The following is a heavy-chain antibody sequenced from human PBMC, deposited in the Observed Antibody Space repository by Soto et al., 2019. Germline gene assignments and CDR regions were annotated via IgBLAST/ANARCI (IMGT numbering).Heavy chain of an antibody. CDR2: IIPMFGTA. CDR1: GGTFSTYA. V-gene: IGHV1-69*12. J-gene: IGHJ4*01. D-gene: IGHD5-18*01. Sequence: QVQLVQSGAEVKKPESSVKVSCKAPGGTFSTYAISWVRQAPGQGLEWMGGIIPMFGTANYAQRFQDRVTTTADESTSPVYMELSSLRSEDTAVYFCASGIQLWLRRINTGYSGWGHGTLVTVSS. CDR3: ASGIQLWLRRINTGYSG.